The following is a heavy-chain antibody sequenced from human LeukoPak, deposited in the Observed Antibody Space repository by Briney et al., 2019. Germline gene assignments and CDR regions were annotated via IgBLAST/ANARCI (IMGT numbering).Heavy chain of an antibody. J-gene: IGHJ6*03. CDR1: GGSFSDYY. CDR2: INHSGST. D-gene: IGHD2-21*01. CDR3: ARRGKQLAYYYYYYMDV. Sequence: SETLSLTCAVYGGSFSDYYWSWIRQPPGKGLEWIGEINHSGSTNYNPSLKSRVTISVDTSKNQCSLKLSSVTAADTAVYYCARRGKQLAYYYYYYMDVWGKGTTVTVSS. V-gene: IGHV4-34*01.